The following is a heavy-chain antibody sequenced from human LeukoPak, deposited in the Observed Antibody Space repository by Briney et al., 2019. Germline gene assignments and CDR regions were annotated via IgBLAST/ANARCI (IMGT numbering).Heavy chain of an antibody. CDR3: ARGLFYGYFQH. J-gene: IGHJ1*01. D-gene: IGHD2/OR15-2a*01. CDR2: IYSGGST. V-gene: IGHV3-53*01. Sequence: ETLSLTCTVSGGSISSSSYYWGWIRQPPGKGLEWVSVIYSGGSTYYADSVKGRFTISRDNSKNTLYLQMNSLRAEDTAVYYCARGLFYGYFQHWGQGTLVTVSS. CDR1: GGSISSSSYY.